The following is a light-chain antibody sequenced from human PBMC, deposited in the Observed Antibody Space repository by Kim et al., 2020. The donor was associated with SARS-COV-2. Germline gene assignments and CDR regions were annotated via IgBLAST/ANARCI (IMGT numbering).Light chain of an antibody. V-gene: IGLV2-14*03. CDR2: DVS. CDR3: SSYTSSNTLV. Sequence: QSALTQPASVSGSPGQSITISCTGSSSDVGGYNFVSWHQQHPGKAPKLMIYDVSNRPSGVSNRFSGSKSGNTASLTISGLQAEDEADYYCSSYTSSNTLVFGGGPQLTVL. CDR1: SSDVGGYNF. J-gene: IGLJ3*02.